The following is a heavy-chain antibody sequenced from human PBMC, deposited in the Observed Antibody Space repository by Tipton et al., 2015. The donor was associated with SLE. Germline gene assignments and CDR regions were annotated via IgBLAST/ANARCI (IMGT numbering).Heavy chain of an antibody. CDR3: ARSRFGGGGV. CDR1: GYTFTNYD. V-gene: IGHV1-18*01. CDR2: ISTKTGDT. Sequence: QLVQSGGEVKKPGASVKVSCKASGYTFTNYDIIWVRQAPGQGLEWMGWISTKTGDTKYIQRLQGRLVMTTDTSTTTAYMELRSLRSDDTAVYFCARSRFGGGGVWGQGTLVTVSS. J-gene: IGHJ4*02. D-gene: IGHD2-15*01.